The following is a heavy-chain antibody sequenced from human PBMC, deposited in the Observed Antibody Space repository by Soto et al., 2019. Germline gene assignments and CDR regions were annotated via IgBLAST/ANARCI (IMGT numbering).Heavy chain of an antibody. J-gene: IGHJ4*02. CDR3: ARAVAGTVNSDY. V-gene: IGHV3-74*01. Sequence: EVQLVESGGGLVQPGGSLRLSCAASGFTFSSYWMHWVRQAPGKGLVWVSRINSDGSSTSYADSVKGRFTISRDNAKNTLSLQMNSPRAEDTAVYYCARAVAGTVNSDYWGQGTLVTVST. CDR2: INSDGSST. D-gene: IGHD6-19*01. CDR1: GFTFSSYW.